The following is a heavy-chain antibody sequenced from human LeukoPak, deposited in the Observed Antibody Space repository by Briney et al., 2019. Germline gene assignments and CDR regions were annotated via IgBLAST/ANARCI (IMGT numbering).Heavy chain of an antibody. J-gene: IGHJ4*02. V-gene: IGHV3-74*01. CDR3: ARGENTYIDY. CDR1: GFPFDTYG. Sequence: PGGSLRLSCAASGFPFDTYGMHWVRQAPGKGLVWVSRISSEGSSTTYADSVKGRFTISRDNAKDTLYLQMNSLRAEDTAVYYCARGENTYIDYWGQGTLVTVSS. D-gene: IGHD3-16*01. CDR2: ISSEGSST.